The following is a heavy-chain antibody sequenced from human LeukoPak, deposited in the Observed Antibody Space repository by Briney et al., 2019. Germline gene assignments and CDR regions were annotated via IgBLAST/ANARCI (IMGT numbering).Heavy chain of an antibody. CDR2: INHSGST. D-gene: IGHD3-10*01. CDR3: AIGASGFDY. J-gene: IGHJ4*02. Sequence: PSEILSLTCAVYGGSFSGYYWSWIRQPPGKGLEWIGEINHSGSTNYNPPLKSRVTISVDTSKNQFSLKLSSVTAADTAVYYCAIGASGFDYWGQGTLVTVSS. CDR1: GGSFSGYY. V-gene: IGHV4-34*01.